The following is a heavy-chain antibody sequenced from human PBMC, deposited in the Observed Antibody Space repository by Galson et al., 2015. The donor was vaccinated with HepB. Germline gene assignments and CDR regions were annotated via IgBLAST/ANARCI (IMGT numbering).Heavy chain of an antibody. CDR2: IDPSDSYT. CDR3: ARHGVGYNWNYVGYYGMDV. Sequence: QSGAEVKKPGESLRISCKGSGYSFTSYWISWVRQMPGKGLEWMGRIDPSDSYTNYSPSFQGHVTISADKSISTAYLQWSSLKASDTAMYYCARHGVGYNWNYVGYYGMDVWGQGTTVTVSS. CDR1: GYSFTSYW. J-gene: IGHJ6*02. V-gene: IGHV5-10-1*01. D-gene: IGHD1-7*01.